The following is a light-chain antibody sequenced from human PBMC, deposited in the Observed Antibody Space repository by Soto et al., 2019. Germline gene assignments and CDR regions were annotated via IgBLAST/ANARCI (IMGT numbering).Light chain of an antibody. CDR3: QQYADSPTT. CDR2: GAS. Sequence: EIVLTQSPGTLSLSPGERATLSCKASQSVSGIFLAWYQQKPGQAPRVLIYGASTRASAIPDRFSGSGSGTDFTLTISRRDPEDFALYYCQQYADSPTTFGQGTKLEIK. J-gene: IGKJ2*01. V-gene: IGKV3-20*01. CDR1: QSVSGIF.